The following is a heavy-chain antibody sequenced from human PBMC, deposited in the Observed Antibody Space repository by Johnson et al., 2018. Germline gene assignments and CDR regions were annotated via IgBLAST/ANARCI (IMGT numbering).Heavy chain of an antibody. J-gene: IGHJ4*02. Sequence: VQLVESGGGLVQPGGSLRLSCAASGFTFSSYAMTLVRQAPGKGLEWVSVISGSGASFFYADSVKGRFTISRDNSKNTLYLQMYGLRAEDTARYYCTKDFQGSGNSDGIDDWGQGTLVTVSS. CDR1: GFTFSSYA. V-gene: IGHV3-23*04. CDR2: ISGSGASF. CDR3: TKDFQGSGNSDGIDD. D-gene: IGHD3-10*01.